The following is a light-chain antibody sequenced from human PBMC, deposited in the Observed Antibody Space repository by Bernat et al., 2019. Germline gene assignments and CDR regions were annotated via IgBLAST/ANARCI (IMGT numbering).Light chain of an antibody. CDR3: RKRINWPRT. CDR2: DAS. J-gene: IGKJ5*01. CDR1: QSVSTY. Sequence: EIVLTQSPGTLCLSPGERATLSCRASQSVSTYLAWYQQKPGQAPRLLIYDASNRATGSPARFSASGSGTDFTLTISSLEPEDFAVNYCRKRINWPRTFGQGTRLDIK. V-gene: IGKV3-11*01.